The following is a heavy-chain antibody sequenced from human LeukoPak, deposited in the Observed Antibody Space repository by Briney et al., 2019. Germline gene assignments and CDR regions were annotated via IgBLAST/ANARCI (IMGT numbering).Heavy chain of an antibody. D-gene: IGHD3-10*01. CDR3: ARLGPGSGSYKREKYFDY. CDR2: IRSKANSYAT. CDR1: GFTFSGSA. V-gene: IGHV3-73*01. Sequence: GGSLRLSCAASGFTFSGSAMHWVRQASGKGLEWVGRIRSKANSYATAYAASVKGRFTISRDDSKNTAYLQMNSLKTEDTAVYYCARLGPGSGSYKREKYFDYWGQGTLVTVSS. J-gene: IGHJ4*02.